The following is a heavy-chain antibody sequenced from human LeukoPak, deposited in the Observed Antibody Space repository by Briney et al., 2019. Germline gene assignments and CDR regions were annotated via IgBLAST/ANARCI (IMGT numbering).Heavy chain of an antibody. CDR2: ISAYNGNT. CDR3: ARAPGYSSSWYGDFDY. CDR1: GYTFTSYG. Sequence: ASVKVSCKASGYTFTSYGISWVRQAPGQGLEWMGWISAYNGNTNYAQKLQGRATMTTDTSTSTAYMELRSLRSDDTAVYYCARAPGYSSSWYGDFDYWGQGTLVTVSS. V-gene: IGHV1-18*01. D-gene: IGHD6-13*01. J-gene: IGHJ4*02.